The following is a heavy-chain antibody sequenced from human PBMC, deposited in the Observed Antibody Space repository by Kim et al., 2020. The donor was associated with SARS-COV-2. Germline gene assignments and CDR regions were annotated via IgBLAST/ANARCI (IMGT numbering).Heavy chain of an antibody. D-gene: IGHD1-26*01. CDR1: GGSISSYY. CDR3: ARVLRSSGIDAFDI. Sequence: SETLSLTCTVSGGSISSYYWSWIRQPPGKGLEWIGYIYYSGSTNYNPSLKSRVTISVDTSKNQFSLKLSSVTAADTAVYYCARVLRSSGIDAFDIWGQGTMVTVSS. J-gene: IGHJ3*02. V-gene: IGHV4-59*01. CDR2: IYYSGST.